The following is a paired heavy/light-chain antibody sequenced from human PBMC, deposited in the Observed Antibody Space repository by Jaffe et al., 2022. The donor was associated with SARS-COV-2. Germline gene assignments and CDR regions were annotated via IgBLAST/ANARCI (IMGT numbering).Heavy chain of an antibody. CDR2: VSFDGSNE. CDR1: AFTFSSFA. D-gene: IGHD2-21*02. CDR3: ATTTRRHCGGDCYADF. J-gene: IGHJ4*02. V-gene: IGHV3-30-3*01. Sequence: QVQLVESGGGVVQPGGSLRLSCAASAFTFSSFAMQWVRQAPGKGLEWVAVVSFDGSNENYPDSVKGRFTISRDNSKNTLYLQMDSLRIEDTATYYCATTTRRHCGGDCYADFWGQGTLVTVSS.
Light chain of an antibody. CDR1: QSVSNN. CDR2: DAS. Sequence: EIVMTQSPATLSVSPGERATLSCRASQSVSNNLAWYQQKPGQAPRLVIYDASSRAAGIPPRFSGSGSGTEFTLTISSLQSEDFAIYYCQHHDHWPPWTFGQGTKVEIK. V-gene: IGKV3D-15*01. J-gene: IGKJ1*01. CDR3: QHHDHWPPWT.